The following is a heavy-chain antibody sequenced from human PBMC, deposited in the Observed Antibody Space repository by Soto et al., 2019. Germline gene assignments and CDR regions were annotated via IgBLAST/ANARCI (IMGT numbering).Heavy chain of an antibody. J-gene: IGHJ6*02. Sequence: WWVLRLSCAASGFTFSNFEMHWVRQAPGKGLEWVSYINTAGSTKYYAESVKGRFTISRDNARNSLFLQMNSLRAEDTAVYYCARAECSSPDCLTAYYSYGLDVWGQGSTVTVSS. CDR3: ARAECSSPDCLTAYYSYGLDV. CDR1: GFTFSNFE. V-gene: IGHV3-48*03. D-gene: IGHD3-9*01. CDR2: INTAGSTK.